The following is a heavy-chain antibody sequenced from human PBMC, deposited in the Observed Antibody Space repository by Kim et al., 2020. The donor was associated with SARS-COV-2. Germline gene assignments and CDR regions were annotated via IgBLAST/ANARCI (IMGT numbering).Heavy chain of an antibody. Sequence: AGSVKSRFTISRDNAKNSLYLQMTSLRAEDTALYHCAKDWKHPNTNTWFQTWGQGTLVTVSS. J-gene: IGHJ5*02. V-gene: IGHV3-20*01. CDR3: AKDWKHPNTNTWFQT. D-gene: IGHD1-1*01.